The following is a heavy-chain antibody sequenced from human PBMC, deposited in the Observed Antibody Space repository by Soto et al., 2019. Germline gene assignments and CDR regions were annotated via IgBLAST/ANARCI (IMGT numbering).Heavy chain of an antibody. CDR2: IYYSGST. D-gene: IGHD3-10*01. CDR1: GGSISSYY. V-gene: IGHV4-59*08. J-gene: IGHJ4*02. CDR3: ARLIFGLYGSGSYFDY. Sequence: SETLSLTCTVSGGSISSYYWSWIRQPPGKGLEWIGYIYYSGSTNYNPSLKSRVTISVDTSKNQFSLKLSSVTAADTAVYYFARLIFGLYGSGSYFDYWGQGTLVTVSS.